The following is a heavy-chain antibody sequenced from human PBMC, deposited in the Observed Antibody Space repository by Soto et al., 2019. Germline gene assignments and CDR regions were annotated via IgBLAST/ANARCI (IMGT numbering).Heavy chain of an antibody. CDR2: ISAYNGNT. V-gene: IGHV1-18*01. Sequence: QVQLVQSGGEVKKPGASVKVSCKTSGYSFTTYGISWVRQAPGQGLEWMGWISAYNGNTNYAQKLQGRVTMTTDTATRTAYLEPRSLRSADTAVYYCARDGPAPYYYYGMDVWGQGSTVTVSS. CDR3: ARDGPAPYYYYGMDV. CDR1: GYSFTTYG. J-gene: IGHJ6*02.